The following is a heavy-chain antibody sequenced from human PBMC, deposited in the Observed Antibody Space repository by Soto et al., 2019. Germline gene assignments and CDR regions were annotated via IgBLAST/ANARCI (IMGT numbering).Heavy chain of an antibody. CDR3: ARSREFDY. Sequence: LSLTCGVSCGSLSVATYSWNWIRQPPGKGLEWIGYIFPSGTTYYNPSLKSRVTISIDVSKNQFSLSLRSLTAADTAVYYCARSREFDYWSQGTLVTVSS. CDR2: IFPSGTT. J-gene: IGHJ4*02. CDR1: CGSLSVATYS. V-gene: IGHV4-30-2*01.